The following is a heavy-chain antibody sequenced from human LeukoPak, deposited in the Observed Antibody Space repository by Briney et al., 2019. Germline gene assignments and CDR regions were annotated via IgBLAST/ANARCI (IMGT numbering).Heavy chain of an antibody. V-gene: IGHV4-61*02. CDR3: VVFGVELVDY. D-gene: IGHD3-3*01. J-gene: IGHJ4*02. CDR1: GGSISSGDYY. CDR2: IYTSGST. Sequence: SETLSLTCTVSGGSISSGDYYWSWIRQPAGKGLEWIGRIYTSGSTNYNPSLKSRVTMSVDTSKNQFSLKLSSVTAADTVVYYCVVFGVELVDYWGQGTLVTVSS.